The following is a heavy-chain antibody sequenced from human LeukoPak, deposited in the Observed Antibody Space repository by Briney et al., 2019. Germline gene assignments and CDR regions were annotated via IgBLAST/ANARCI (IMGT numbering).Heavy chain of an antibody. CDR1: GFTFSSCA. Sequence: GGSLRLSCAASGFTFSSCAMSWVRQAPGKGLEWVSGISDGGGTTNYADAVKGRFTISRDKSKNTLFLQMNSLRAEDTAVYYCAKAAVGAQVDYWGQGTLVTVSS. CDR3: AKAAVGAQVDY. V-gene: IGHV3-23*01. J-gene: IGHJ4*02. D-gene: IGHD1-26*01. CDR2: ISDGGGTT.